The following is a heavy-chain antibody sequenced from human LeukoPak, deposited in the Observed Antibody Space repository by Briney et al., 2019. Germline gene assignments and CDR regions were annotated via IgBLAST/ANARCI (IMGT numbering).Heavy chain of an antibody. Sequence: ASVKVSCKVSGDSLTRITVRWVRRAPGKGLEWMGGFDPNYAETIYAERFLDRVTMTEDTSVDTAYMELNSLQSDDTAVYYCATTQSYAPGTRGYDYWGQGTLVTVSS. D-gene: IGHD3-10*01. CDR3: ATTQSYAPGTRGYDY. CDR1: GDSLTRIT. V-gene: IGHV1-24*01. CDR2: FDPNYAET. J-gene: IGHJ4*02.